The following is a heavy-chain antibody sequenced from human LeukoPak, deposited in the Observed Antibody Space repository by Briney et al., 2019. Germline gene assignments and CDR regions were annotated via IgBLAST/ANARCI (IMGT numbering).Heavy chain of an antibody. Sequence: GGSLRLSCAASGFTFSSYSVNWVRQAPGKGLEWVSSISSSSSYIYYADSVKGRFTISRDNAKNSLYLQMNSLRAEDTAVYYCARDTYYYDGSGYYYSLPFDYWGQGTLVTVSS. CDR3: ARDTYYYDGSGYYYSLPFDY. J-gene: IGHJ4*02. CDR2: ISSSSSYI. CDR1: GFTFSSYS. D-gene: IGHD3-22*01. V-gene: IGHV3-21*01.